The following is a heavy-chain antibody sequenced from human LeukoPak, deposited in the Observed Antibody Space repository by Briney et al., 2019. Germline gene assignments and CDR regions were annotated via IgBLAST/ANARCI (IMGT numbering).Heavy chain of an antibody. V-gene: IGHV4-30-4*08. CDR1: GGSISSSSYY. Sequence: PSETLSLTCTVSGGSISSSSYYWSWIRQPPGKGLEWIGYIYYSGSTYYNPSLKSRVTISVDTSKNQFSLKLSSVTAADTAVYYCARDTDFDYWGQGTLVTVSS. CDR3: ARDTDFDY. CDR2: IYYSGST. D-gene: IGHD2-2*02. J-gene: IGHJ4*02.